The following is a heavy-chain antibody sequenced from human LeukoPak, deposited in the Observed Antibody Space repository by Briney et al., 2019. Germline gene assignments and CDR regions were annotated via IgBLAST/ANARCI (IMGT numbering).Heavy chain of an antibody. CDR1: GFTFSRYA. D-gene: IGHD4-17*01. Sequence: GGSLRLSCAASGFTFSRYAMSWVRQAPGKGLEWVSAISGSGGSTYYADSVKGRFTISRDNSKNTLYLQMNSLRAEDTAVYYCATRKPGYGDSDYWGQGTLVTVSS. V-gene: IGHV3-23*01. J-gene: IGHJ4*02. CDR2: ISGSGGST. CDR3: ATRKPGYGDSDY.